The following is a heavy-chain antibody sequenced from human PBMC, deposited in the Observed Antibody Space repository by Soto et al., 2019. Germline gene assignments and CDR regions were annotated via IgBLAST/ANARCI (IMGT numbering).Heavy chain of an antibody. D-gene: IGHD2-15*01. J-gene: IGHJ6*02. CDR2: ISSSGYI. CDR1: GFNFNSYT. V-gene: IGHV3-21*01. Sequence: GGSLRLSCAASGFNFNSYTINWVRQAPGKRLEWLSSISSSGYIFSTXXVRGRFTISRDNAKTSVYLQINSLRAEDTAVYFCARDCSGGSCYPGMDVWGQGTTVTVSS. CDR3: ARDCSGGSCYPGMDV.